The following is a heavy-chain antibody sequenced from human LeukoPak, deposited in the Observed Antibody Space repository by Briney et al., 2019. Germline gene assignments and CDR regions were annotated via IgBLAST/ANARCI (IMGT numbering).Heavy chain of an antibody. D-gene: IGHD2-15*01. Sequence: GGSLRLSCAVSGFTFKNAYMTWVRQAPGKGLEWVGRIKTKADEGATDYAAPVKGRYSISRDDSKNALYLQMDSLKVEDTGVYFCTRPLGGIDIFDYWGQGTLVTVSS. V-gene: IGHV3-15*01. J-gene: IGHJ4*02. CDR2: IKTKADEGAT. CDR3: TRPLGGIDIFDY. CDR1: GFTFKNAY.